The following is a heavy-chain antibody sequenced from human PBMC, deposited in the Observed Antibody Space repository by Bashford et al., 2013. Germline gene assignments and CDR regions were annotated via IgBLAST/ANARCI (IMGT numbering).Heavy chain of an antibody. V-gene: IGHV2-70*11. J-gene: IGHJ4*02. CDR3: ARIGLRSEPFDY. CDR1: GFSLSTSGMC. Sequence: SGPTLVKVTQTLTLTCTFSGFSLSTSGMCVSWIRQPPGKALEWLARIDWDDDKYYSTSLKTRLTISKDTSKNQVVLTMTNMDPVDTATYYCARIGLRSEPFDYWGQGTLVTVSS. CDR2: IDWDDDK. D-gene: IGHD2-15*01.